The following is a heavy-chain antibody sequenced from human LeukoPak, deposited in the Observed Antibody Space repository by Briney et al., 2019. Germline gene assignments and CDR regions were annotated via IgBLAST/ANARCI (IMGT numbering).Heavy chain of an antibody. CDR3: ARASYVWYSSGWTFDY. J-gene: IGHJ4*02. D-gene: IGHD6-19*01. CDR2: INHSGST. Sequence: PSETLSLTCTVSGGSISGYYWSWIRQPPGKGLEWIGEINHSGSTNYNPSLKSRVTISVDTSKNQFSLKLSSVTAADTAVYYCARASYVWYSSGWTFDYWGQGTLVTVSS. CDR1: GGSISGYY. V-gene: IGHV4-34*01.